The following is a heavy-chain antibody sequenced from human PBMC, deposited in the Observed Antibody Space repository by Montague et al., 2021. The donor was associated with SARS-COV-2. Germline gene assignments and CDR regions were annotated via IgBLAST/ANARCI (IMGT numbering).Heavy chain of an antibody. V-gene: IGHV4-39*01. CDR1: GGSITRNYY. J-gene: IGHJ3*02. D-gene: IGHD3-10*01. Sequence: SETLSPTCTVSGGSITRNYYWGWIRQPPGKGLEWVGNIYYSGTTFINPSRESRVTISVDASKNQFSLNLTSVTAADTAVYYCARPLVRGVPKAFDIWGQGALVIVSS. CDR3: ARPLVRGVPKAFDI. CDR2: IYYSGTT.